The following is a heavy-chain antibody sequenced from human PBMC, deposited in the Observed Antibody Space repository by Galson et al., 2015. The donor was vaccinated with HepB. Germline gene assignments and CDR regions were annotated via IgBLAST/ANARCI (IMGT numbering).Heavy chain of an antibody. CDR2: IWYDGSNK. J-gene: IGHJ6*02. V-gene: IGHV3-33*06. D-gene: IGHD3-16*01. CDR3: AKHIQGDLNADGMDV. Sequence: SLRLSCAASGFTFSGYGMHWVRQAPGKGLEWVAVIWYDGSNKYYADSVKGRFTISRDNSKNTLYLQMNSLRAEDTAVYYCAKHIQGDLNADGMDVWGQGTTVTVSS. CDR1: GFTFSGYG.